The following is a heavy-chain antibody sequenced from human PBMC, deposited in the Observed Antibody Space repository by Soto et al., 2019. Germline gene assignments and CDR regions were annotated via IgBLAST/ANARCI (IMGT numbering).Heavy chain of an antibody. CDR3: ADRKEAAPYYYYGMDV. V-gene: IGHV1-69*13. J-gene: IGHJ6*02. D-gene: IGHD6-13*01. Sequence: SVKVSCKASGGTFSSYAISWVRQAPGQGLEWMGGIIPIFGTANYAQKFQGRVTITADESTSTAYMELSSLRSEDTAVYYCADRKEAAPYYYYGMDVWGQGTTVTVSS. CDR1: GGTFSSYA. CDR2: IIPIFGTA.